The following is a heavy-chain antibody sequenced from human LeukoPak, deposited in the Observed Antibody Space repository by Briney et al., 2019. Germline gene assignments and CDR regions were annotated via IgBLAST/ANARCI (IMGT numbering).Heavy chain of an antibody. J-gene: IGHJ4*02. D-gene: IGHD6-19*01. CDR2: ISAYNGNT. CDR3: ARDQYSSGWPDY. V-gene: IGHV1-18*01. Sequence: ASVTVSCKASGYTFTSYGIIWVRQAPGQGLEWMGWISAYNGNTNYAQKLQGRVTMTTDTSTSTAYLELRSLRSDDTAVYYCARDQYSSGWPDYWGQGTLVTVSS. CDR1: GYTFTSYG.